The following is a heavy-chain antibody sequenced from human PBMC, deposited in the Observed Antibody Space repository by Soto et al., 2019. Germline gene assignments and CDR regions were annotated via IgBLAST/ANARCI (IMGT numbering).Heavy chain of an antibody. Sequence: QLQLQESGPGLVKPSETLSLTCTVSGGSISSSSYYWGWIRQPPGKGLEWIGSIYYSGSTYYTPSLKSRVTISVDTSKNQFSLKLSSVTAADTAVYYCASLFYCSSTSCYYYYGMDVWGQGTTVTVSS. D-gene: IGHD2-2*01. CDR2: IYYSGST. J-gene: IGHJ6*02. CDR1: GGSISSSSYY. CDR3: ASLFYCSSTSCYYYYGMDV. V-gene: IGHV4-39*01.